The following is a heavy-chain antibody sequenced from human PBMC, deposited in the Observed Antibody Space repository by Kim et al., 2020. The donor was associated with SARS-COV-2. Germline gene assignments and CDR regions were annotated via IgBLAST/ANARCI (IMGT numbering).Heavy chain of an antibody. CDR3: ARKYFDWLLLGYYYHDMDV. J-gene: IGHJ6*02. D-gene: IGHD3-9*01. V-gene: IGHV7-4-1*02. CDR1: GYTFTSYA. Sequence: ASVKVSCKASGYTFTSYAMNWVRQAPGQGLEWMGWINTNTGNPTYAQGFTGRFVFSLDTSVSTAYLHISSLKAEDTAGYYCARKYFDWLLLGYYYHDMDVWGQGTTVTVSS. CDR2: INTNTGNP.